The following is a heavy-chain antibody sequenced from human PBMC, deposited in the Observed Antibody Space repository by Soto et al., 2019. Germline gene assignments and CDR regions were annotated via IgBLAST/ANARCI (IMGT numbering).Heavy chain of an antibody. CDR2: IWYDGSNK. D-gene: IGHD2-21*01. Sequence: LRLSCAASGFTFSSYGMRWVRQAPGKGLEWVAVIWYDGSNKYYADSVKGRFTISRDNSKNTLYLQMNSLRAEDTAVYYCARSSYCGGDCFSHYYYYYMDVWGKGTTVTVSS. J-gene: IGHJ6*03. V-gene: IGHV3-33*01. CDR3: ARSSYCGGDCFSHYYYYYMDV. CDR1: GFTFSSYG.